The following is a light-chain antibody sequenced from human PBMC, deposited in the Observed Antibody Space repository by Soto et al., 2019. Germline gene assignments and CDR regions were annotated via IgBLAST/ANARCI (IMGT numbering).Light chain of an antibody. Sequence: QSVLTQPPSVSAAPGQTVTISCSGSSSSVGHESVSWYQSLPGTAPKLLIYDNYKRPSGIPDRFSGSQSGTSATLGITGLQTGDEADYYCGPWDTTLNVWVFGGGTKLTVL. V-gene: IGLV1-51*01. CDR3: GPWDTTLNVWV. J-gene: IGLJ3*02. CDR2: DNY. CDR1: SSSVGHES.